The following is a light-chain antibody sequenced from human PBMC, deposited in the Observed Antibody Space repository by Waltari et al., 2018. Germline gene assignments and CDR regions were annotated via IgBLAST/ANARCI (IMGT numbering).Light chain of an antibody. CDR3: SSYTTSSTWV. CDR2: QVS. J-gene: IGLJ3*02. CDR1: SRDVGPSNF. Sequence: QSALTQPAPVSGPPGQSTPTPCVGTSRDVGPSNFASWSQHHPGKAPKLMIYQVSNRPSGLSNRFSASKSDNTASLTISGLQAEDEANYYCSSYTTSSTWVFGGGTKVTVL. V-gene: IGLV2-14*01.